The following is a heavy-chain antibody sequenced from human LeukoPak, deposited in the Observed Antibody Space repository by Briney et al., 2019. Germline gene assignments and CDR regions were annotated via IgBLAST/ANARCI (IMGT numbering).Heavy chain of an antibody. Sequence: PSETLSLTCTVSGGSISSYYWSWIRQPPGKGLEWIGYIYYSGSTNYNPSLKSRVTISVDTSKSQFSLKLSSVTAADTAVYYCARDSGYDFFHWFDPWGQGTLVTVSS. CDR2: IYYSGST. D-gene: IGHD5-12*01. V-gene: IGHV4-59*01. J-gene: IGHJ5*02. CDR1: GGSISSYY. CDR3: ARDSGYDFFHWFDP.